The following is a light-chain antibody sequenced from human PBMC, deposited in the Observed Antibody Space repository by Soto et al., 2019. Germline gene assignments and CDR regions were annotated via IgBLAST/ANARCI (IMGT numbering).Light chain of an antibody. Sequence: EILLTQSPGTVSSSPGDRATLSCRASQSINNKFLAWYQQKRGEAPRLLIYGASSKPTGIPDRFSGSGSGTDFTLTISRLQPEDFAVYYCQQYSGSPRTFGQGTKVEIK. CDR1: QSINNKF. CDR2: GAS. V-gene: IGKV3-20*01. CDR3: QQYSGSPRT. J-gene: IGKJ1*01.